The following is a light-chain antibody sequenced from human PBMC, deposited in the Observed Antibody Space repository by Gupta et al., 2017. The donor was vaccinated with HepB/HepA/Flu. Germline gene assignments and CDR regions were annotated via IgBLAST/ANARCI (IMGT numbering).Light chain of an antibody. CDR3: ATWDDSLSDWV. J-gene: IGLJ3*02. CDR1: TSNIGGNH. V-gene: IGLV1-47*01. Sequence: HSVLTQPPSASGTPGQRVTISCSGSTSNIGGNHVYWYQQLPGTAPKLLIYRNDQRPSGVPDRFSAFKSATSASLAIRGLRSEDEADYYCATWDDSLSDWVFGGGTKLTVL. CDR2: RND.